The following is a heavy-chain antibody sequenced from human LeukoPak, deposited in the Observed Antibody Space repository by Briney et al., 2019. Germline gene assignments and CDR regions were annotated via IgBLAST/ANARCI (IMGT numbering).Heavy chain of an antibody. CDR1: GGSFNGYY. V-gene: IGHV4-34*01. CDR2: INHSGST. CDR3: ARGVARVYYYYMDV. D-gene: IGHD2-15*01. Sequence: PSETLSLTCAVYGGSFNGYYWSWIRQPPGKGLEWIGEINHSGSTNYNPSLKSRVTISVDTSKNQFSLKLSSVTAADTAVYYCARGVARVYYYYMDVWGKGTTVTVSS. J-gene: IGHJ6*03.